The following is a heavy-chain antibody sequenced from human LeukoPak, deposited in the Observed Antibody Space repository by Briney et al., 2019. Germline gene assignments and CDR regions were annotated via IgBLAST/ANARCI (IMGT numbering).Heavy chain of an antibody. CDR2: ISSSSSTI. V-gene: IGHV3-48*02. J-gene: IGHJ4*02. D-gene: IGHD2-2*01. CDR3: ARVGGYQLPKFDY. Sequence: GGSLRLSCAASGFNFNSFAMNWVRQAPGKGLEWFSYISSSSSTIYYSASVKGQFSMSRDNAKNSVYLEMNSPRDEDTAVYYCARVGGYQLPKFDYWGRGTLVTVSS. CDR1: GFNFNSFA.